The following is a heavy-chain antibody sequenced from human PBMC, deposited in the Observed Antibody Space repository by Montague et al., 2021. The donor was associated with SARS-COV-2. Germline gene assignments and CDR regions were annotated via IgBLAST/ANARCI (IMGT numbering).Heavy chain of an antibody. CDR3: AREDAGDCYFDF. J-gene: IGHJ2*01. CDR2: IYYSGTT. D-gene: IGHD1-1*01. CDR1: GGSISSSGYY. Sequence: SETLSLTCTVSGGSISSSGYYWGWIRQPPGKGLEWIGSIYYSGTTYYNPSLRSRVTMSVDTSKNQFSLRLNSVAAADTAVFYCAREDAGDCYFDFWGRGTLVTVSS. V-gene: IGHV4-39*02.